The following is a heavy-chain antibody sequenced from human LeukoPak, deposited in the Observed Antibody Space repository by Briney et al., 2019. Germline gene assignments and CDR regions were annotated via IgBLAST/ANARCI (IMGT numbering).Heavy chain of an antibody. Sequence: SETLSLTCAVYGGSFSGYYWSWIRQPPGKGLEWIGEINHSGSTNYNPSLKSRVTISVDTSKNQFSLKLSSVTAADTAVYYCASKGSWGPFDYWGQGTLVTVSS. D-gene: IGHD3-16*01. CDR1: GGSFSGYY. CDR2: INHSGST. J-gene: IGHJ4*02. V-gene: IGHV4-34*01. CDR3: ASKGSWGPFDY.